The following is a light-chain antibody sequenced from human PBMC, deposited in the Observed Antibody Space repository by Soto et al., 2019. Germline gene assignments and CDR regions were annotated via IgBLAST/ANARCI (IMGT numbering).Light chain of an antibody. Sequence: EIVLTQSPATLSVSPGERATLSCRASQSVRSNLAWYQQKPGQAPRLLIFDASTRATKIPARFSGSGSGTEFTLTISSLQSEDFAVYYCQQYSNWPPLTFGGGTKVEIK. J-gene: IGKJ4*01. CDR1: QSVRSN. CDR2: DAS. V-gene: IGKV3-15*01. CDR3: QQYSNWPPLT.